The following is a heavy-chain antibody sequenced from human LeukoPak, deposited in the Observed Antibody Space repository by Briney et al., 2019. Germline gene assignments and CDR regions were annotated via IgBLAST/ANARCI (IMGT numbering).Heavy chain of an antibody. D-gene: IGHD6-6*01. V-gene: IGHV4-39*02. J-gene: IGHJ4*02. CDR1: GGSISSISYY. CDR2: MYHNGST. Sequence: PSETLSLTCTVSGGSISSISYYWGWIRQPPGRGLEWIGSMYHNGSTYYNPSLTSRVTISVDASKNQFSLKLSSVTAADTAVYYCARDLDPSSSPFPYYFDYWGQGTLVTVSS. CDR3: ARDLDPSSSPFPYYFDY.